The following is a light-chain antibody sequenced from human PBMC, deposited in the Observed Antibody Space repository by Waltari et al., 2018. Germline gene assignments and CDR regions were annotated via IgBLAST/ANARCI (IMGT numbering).Light chain of an antibody. CDR3: QQTYSFTRT. V-gene: IGKV1-39*01. J-gene: IGKJ1*01. CDR1: QTISRY. Sequence: DIQMTQSPSSLSASVGDRVTITCRASQTISRYLNWYQQKPGKVPNLLIYAASSLQGGVPSRFSGSGSGKDFTLIITSLQPEDFATYYCQQTYSFTRTFGQGTKVEIK. CDR2: AAS.